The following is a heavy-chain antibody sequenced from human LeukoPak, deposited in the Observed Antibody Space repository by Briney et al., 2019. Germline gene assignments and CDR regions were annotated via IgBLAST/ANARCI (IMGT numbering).Heavy chain of an antibody. CDR1: GFTFDNYA. D-gene: IGHD6-19*01. V-gene: IGHV3-9*03. CDR3: AKDMGSSGWYEIDY. Sequence: GGSLRLSCTTSGFTFDNYAMHWVRQAPGKGLEWVSDISWNSGNIGYADAVKGRFTISRDNAKNSLYLQMNSLTTEDMALYYCAKDMGSSGWYEIDYWGQGTLVTVSS. CDR2: ISWNSGNI. J-gene: IGHJ4*02.